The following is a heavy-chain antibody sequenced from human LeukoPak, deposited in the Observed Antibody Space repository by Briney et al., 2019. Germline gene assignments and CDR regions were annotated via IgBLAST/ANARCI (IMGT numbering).Heavy chain of an antibody. CDR2: FDPEDGET. CDR3: ARAGVRRITMVRVVNLNDY. Sequence: GASVKVSCKVSGYTLTELSMHWVRQAPGKGLEWMGGFDPEDGETIYAQKFQGRVTMTEDTSTDTAYMELSSLRSEDTAVYYCARAGVRRITMVRVVNLNDYWGQGTLVTVSS. CDR1: GYTLTELS. V-gene: IGHV1-24*01. J-gene: IGHJ4*02. D-gene: IGHD3-10*01.